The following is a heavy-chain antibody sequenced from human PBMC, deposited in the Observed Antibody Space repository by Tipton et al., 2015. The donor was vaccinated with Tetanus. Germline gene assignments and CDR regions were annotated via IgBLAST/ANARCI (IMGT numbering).Heavy chain of an antibody. J-gene: IGHJ1*01. CDR2: IYHSGST. D-gene: IGHD3-3*01. CDR3: ARTSGYMYSDT. V-gene: IGHV4-31*02. CDR1: GGSISNTGDY. Sequence: LRLSCTVSGGSISNTGDYWGWIRQHPGKGLEWIAYIYHSGSTYYNPSLRSRLSISVDTSKNQFSLRLSSVTAADTAVYYCARTSGYMYSDTWGQGTLVTVSS.